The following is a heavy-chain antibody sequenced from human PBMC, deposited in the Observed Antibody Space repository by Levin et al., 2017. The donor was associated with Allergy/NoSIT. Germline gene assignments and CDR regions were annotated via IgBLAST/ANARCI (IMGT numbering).Heavy chain of an antibody. D-gene: IGHD6-13*01. J-gene: IGHJ4*02. Sequence: GESLKISCEGSGFSVSNHYMSWVRQAPGKGLEWVSVIYSGGSTNYADSVKGRFTISRDNSKNTLYLQMSNLRAEDTAVYYCATDHGSSWCLHWGQGTLVTVSS. V-gene: IGHV3-66*01. CDR1: GFSVSNHY. CDR2: IYSGGST. CDR3: ATDHGSSWCLH.